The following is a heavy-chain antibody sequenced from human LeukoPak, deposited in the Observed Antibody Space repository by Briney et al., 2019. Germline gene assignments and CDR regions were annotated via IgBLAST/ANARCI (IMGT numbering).Heavy chain of an antibody. CDR3: AKDHGDIAVAGYFDY. CDR2: ISGSGGST. Sequence: GGSLRLSCAASGFTFSSYAMSWVRQAPGKGLEWVSAISGSGGSTYYADSVKGRFTISRDNSKNTLYLQMNSLRAEDTAAYYCAKDHGDIAVAGYFDYWGQGTLVTVSS. J-gene: IGHJ4*02. D-gene: IGHD6-19*01. V-gene: IGHV3-23*01. CDR1: GFTFSSYA.